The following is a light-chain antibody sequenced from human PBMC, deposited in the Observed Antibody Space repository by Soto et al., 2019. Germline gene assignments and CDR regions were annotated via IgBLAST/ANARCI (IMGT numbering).Light chain of an antibody. V-gene: IGLV1-44*01. Sequence: QSVLTQPPSASGTPGQRVTISCSGSRSNIGSNPVNWYQQLPGTAPKLLIDSNNQRPSGVPDRFSGSRSGTSASLAISGLQSEDEADYYCPAWDDSLYGRVFGTGTKVTVL. J-gene: IGLJ1*01. CDR1: RSNIGSNP. CDR2: SNN. CDR3: PAWDDSLYGRV.